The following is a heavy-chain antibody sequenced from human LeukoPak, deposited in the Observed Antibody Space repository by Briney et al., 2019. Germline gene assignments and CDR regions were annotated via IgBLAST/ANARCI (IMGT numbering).Heavy chain of an antibody. V-gene: IGHV1-8*01. Sequence: GASVKASCKASGYTFTSYDINWVRQAAGQGLEWMGWMNPNSGNTGYAQKFQGRVTMTRNTSISTAYMELSSLRSEDTAVYYCARSSFGWLPCIDYWGQGTLVTVSS. CDR1: GYTFTSYD. CDR2: MNPNSGNT. D-gene: IGHD5-24*01. CDR3: ARSSFGWLPCIDY. J-gene: IGHJ4*02.